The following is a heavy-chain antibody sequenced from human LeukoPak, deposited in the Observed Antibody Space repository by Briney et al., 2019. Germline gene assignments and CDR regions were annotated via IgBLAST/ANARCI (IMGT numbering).Heavy chain of an antibody. J-gene: IGHJ4*02. Sequence: GSLRLSCAASGFTFSSYSMNWVRQAPGKGLEWVSSISSSSSYIYYADSVKGRFTISRDNAKNSLYLQMNSLRAEDTAVYYCARSAYSSSSRGNFDYWGQGTLVTVSS. CDR3: ARSAYSSSSRGNFDY. CDR2: ISSSSSYI. V-gene: IGHV3-21*01. D-gene: IGHD6-6*01. CDR1: GFTFSSYS.